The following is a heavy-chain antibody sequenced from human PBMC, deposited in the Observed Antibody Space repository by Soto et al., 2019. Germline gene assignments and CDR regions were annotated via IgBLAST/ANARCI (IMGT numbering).Heavy chain of an antibody. CDR3: ARDLVVVHFWDALEA. J-gene: IGHJ3*01. Sequence: QVQLVQSGPELKKPGSSVKVSCKAPGDTFNSYGISWVRQAPGQGLEWMGGIVPMFGTTNLALKFEDRVTIAADELTTGASMEIRALTSKGTAGYYGARDLVVVHFWDALEAWGQGTGVTASS. D-gene: IGHD2-2*01. CDR1: GDTFNSYG. V-gene: IGHV1-69*01. CDR2: IVPMFGTT.